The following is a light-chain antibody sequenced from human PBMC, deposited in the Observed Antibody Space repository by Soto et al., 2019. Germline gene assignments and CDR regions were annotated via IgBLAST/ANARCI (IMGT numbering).Light chain of an antibody. V-gene: IGLV2-14*01. J-gene: IGLJ1*01. CDR2: EVS. CDR3: SSYTSSNNYV. CDR1: SSDVGGYNY. Sequence: QSALTQPASVSGSPGQTITLSCTGTSSDVGGYNYVSWYQQHPGKAPKLMIYEVSKRPSEVFNRFSGSKSGNTASLTISGLQAEDEAHYYCSSYTSSNNYVFGTGTKVTVL.